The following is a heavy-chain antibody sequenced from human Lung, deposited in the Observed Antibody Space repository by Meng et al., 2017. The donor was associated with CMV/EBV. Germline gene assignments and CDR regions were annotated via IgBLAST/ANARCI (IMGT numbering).Heavy chain of an antibody. Sequence: EVQLVESGGGLVQPGGSLRLACAASGYSVSGKYMSGVRQAPGKGLGWISIIFLDGKTYYVDSVRGRFVISRDNSKNIMDLQMNSLRVEDTAVYYCVADSITSPDLDFWGRGTLVTVAS. CDR3: VADSITSPDLDF. J-gene: IGHJ4*02. CDR1: GYSVSGKY. CDR2: IFLDGKT. V-gene: IGHV3-66*01. D-gene: IGHD2-21*01.